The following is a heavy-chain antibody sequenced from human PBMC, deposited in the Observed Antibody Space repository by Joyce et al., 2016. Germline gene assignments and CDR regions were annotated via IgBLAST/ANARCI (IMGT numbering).Heavy chain of an antibody. CDR1: GYSFTSYW. CDR2: IYPGDSAT. CDR3: AREGFYCGGDCSLDY. D-gene: IGHD2-21*01. J-gene: IGHJ4*02. V-gene: IGHV5-51*01. Sequence: EVQLVQSGAEVRKPGESLKISCKGSGYSFTSYWIGWVRQMPGKGLEWMGSIYPGDSATKYSPSFKGQVTMSADKATSTAYLQWSSLKASDTAIYYCAREGFYCGGDCSLDYWGQGTLVTVSS.